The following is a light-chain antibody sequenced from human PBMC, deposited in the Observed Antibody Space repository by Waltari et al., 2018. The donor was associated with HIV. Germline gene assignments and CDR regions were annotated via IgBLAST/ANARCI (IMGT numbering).Light chain of an antibody. Sequence: EIVLTQSPGTLSLSPGERATLSCRTSQSVSSNFLAWYQQKPGQAPRLLIYDASTRATGIPDRFSGSGSGTDFILTISRLEPEDFAVYYCQQYGSSRTWTFGQGTKVEIK. V-gene: IGKV3-20*01. J-gene: IGKJ1*01. CDR3: QQYGSSRTWT. CDR1: QSVSSNF. CDR2: DAS.